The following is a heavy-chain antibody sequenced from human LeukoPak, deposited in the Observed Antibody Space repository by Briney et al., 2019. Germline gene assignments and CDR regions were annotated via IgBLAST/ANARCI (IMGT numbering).Heavy chain of an antibody. V-gene: IGHV3-21*01. D-gene: IGHD6-19*01. CDR2: ISSSSSYI. CDR1: GFTFSSYS. J-gene: IGHJ4*02. CDR3: TRDVRAVAGLLDY. Sequence: GGSLRLSCAASGFTFSSYSMNWVRQAPGKGLEWVSSISSSSSYIYYADSVKGRFTISRDNAKNSLYLQMNSLRAEDTAVYYCTRDVRAVAGLLDYWGQGTLVTVSS.